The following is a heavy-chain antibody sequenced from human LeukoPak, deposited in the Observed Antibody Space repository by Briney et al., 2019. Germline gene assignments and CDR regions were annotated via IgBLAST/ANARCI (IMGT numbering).Heavy chain of an antibody. Sequence: GGSLRLSCAPSGFTFSSYGMHWVRQAPGKGLEWVSVIYSGVSTYYADSVKGRFTISRDNSKNTLYLQMNSLRAEDTALYYCARDRRYYDSSGYYFHWYLDVWGRGTLVTVSS. CDR3: ARDRRYYDSSGYYFHWYLDV. V-gene: IGHV3-53*01. CDR1: GFTFSSYG. D-gene: IGHD3-22*01. CDR2: IYSGVST. J-gene: IGHJ2*01.